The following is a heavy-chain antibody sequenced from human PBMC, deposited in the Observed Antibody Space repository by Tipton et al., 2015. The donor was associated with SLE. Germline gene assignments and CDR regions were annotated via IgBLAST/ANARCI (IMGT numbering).Heavy chain of an antibody. CDR3: ARGGSGWYPDAFDF. J-gene: IGHJ3*01. CDR2: INHSGST. V-gene: IGHV4-34*01. D-gene: IGHD6-19*01. Sequence: TLSLTCAVYGGSFSNYYWSWIRQPPGKGLEWIGEINHSGSTNYNPSLKSRVTISVDTSKNQFSLKMSSVTAADTAVYYCARGGSGWYPDAFDFWGQGTMVTVSS. CDR1: GGSFSNYY.